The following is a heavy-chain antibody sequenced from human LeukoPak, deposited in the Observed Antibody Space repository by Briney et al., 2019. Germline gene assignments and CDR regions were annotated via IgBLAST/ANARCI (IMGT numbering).Heavy chain of an antibody. J-gene: IGHJ4*02. Sequence: SETLSLTCTVSGGSISSYYWSWIRQPPGKGLEWIGYIYYSGSTNYNPSHKSRVTISLDTSKNQFSLKLSSVTAADTAVYYCASHTSGPEPFDYWGQGTLVTVSS. CDR1: GGSISSYY. CDR2: IYYSGST. V-gene: IGHV4-59*01. D-gene: IGHD3-22*01. CDR3: ASHTSGPEPFDY.